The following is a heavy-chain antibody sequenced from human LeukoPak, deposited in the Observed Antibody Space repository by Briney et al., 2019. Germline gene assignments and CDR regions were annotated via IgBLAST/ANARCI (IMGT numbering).Heavy chain of an antibody. Sequence: PSETLSLTCTVSGGSISSYHWSWIRKPHGKGLERMGYIYYSGSASYNPYLTSRVTISIAPSKNKLSLNVSSVPAADTAVYYCARHMVESRKGYLSAFDIWGQGTMVTVSS. V-gene: IGHV4-59*08. CDR3: ARHMVESRKGYLSAFDI. D-gene: IGHD5-24*01. CDR1: GGSISSYH. J-gene: IGHJ3*02. CDR2: IYYSGSA.